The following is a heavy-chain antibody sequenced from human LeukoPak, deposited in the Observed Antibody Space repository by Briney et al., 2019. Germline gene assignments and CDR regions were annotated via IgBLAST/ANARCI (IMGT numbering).Heavy chain of an antibody. J-gene: IGHJ6*03. CDR3: AKPKESYYYYYYMDV. Sequence: PGGSLRLSXAASGFTFNNYAMNWVRQSPGKGLEWLSGISGSGGSTYYADSVKGRFTISRDNSKNTLYLQMNSLRAEDTAVYYCAKPKESYYYYYYMDVWGKGTTVTVSS. CDR1: GFTFNNYA. D-gene: IGHD3-10*01. CDR2: ISGSGGST. V-gene: IGHV3-23*01.